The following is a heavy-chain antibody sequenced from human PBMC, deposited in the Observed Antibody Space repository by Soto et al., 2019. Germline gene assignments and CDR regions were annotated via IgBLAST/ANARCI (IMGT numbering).Heavy chain of an antibody. V-gene: IGHV3-73*01. CDR1: GFTFSGSA. D-gene: IGHD3-10*01. Sequence: GGSLRLSFAASGFTFSGSAMHWVRQASVKGLEWVGRIRSKANSYATAYAASVKGRFTISRDDSKNTAYLQMNSLKTEDTAVYYCTVPSMVRGVTTPTKWFDPCGQGTLVTVSS. CDR2: IRSKANSYAT. CDR3: TVPSMVRGVTTPTKWFDP. J-gene: IGHJ5*02.